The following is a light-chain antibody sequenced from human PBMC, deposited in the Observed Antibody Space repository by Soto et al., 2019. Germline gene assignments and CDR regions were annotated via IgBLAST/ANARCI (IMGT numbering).Light chain of an antibody. CDR1: QTISTW. CDR3: QQYNTYSRT. V-gene: IGKV1-5*01. Sequence: DIQMTQSPTTLSASVGDRVTITCRASQTISTWLAWYQQKPGKAPKLLICDASSLESGVPSRFSGSGSGTEFTLTISSLQPDDFGTYYCQQYNTYSRTFGQGTKVDIK. J-gene: IGKJ1*01. CDR2: DAS.